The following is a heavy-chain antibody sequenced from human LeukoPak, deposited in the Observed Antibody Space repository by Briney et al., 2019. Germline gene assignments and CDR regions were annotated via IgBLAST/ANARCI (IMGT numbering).Heavy chain of an antibody. J-gene: IGHJ5*02. CDR3: ARDNYAGANWFDP. V-gene: IGHV1-46*01. CDR1: GYTFTSYY. D-gene: IGHD1-7*01. Sequence: GASVKVSCKTSGYTFTSYYMHWVRQAPGQGLEWLGIINPIDGTTSYAQKFQGRVTITTDESTSTAYMELSSLRSEDTAVYYCARDNYAGANWFDPWGQGTLVTVSS. CDR2: INPIDGTT.